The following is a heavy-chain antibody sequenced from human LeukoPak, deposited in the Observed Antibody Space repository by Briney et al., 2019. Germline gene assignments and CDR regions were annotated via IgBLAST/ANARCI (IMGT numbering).Heavy chain of an antibody. CDR1: GFTFSSYG. V-gene: IGHV3-30*18. J-gene: IGHJ4*02. CDR2: ISYDGSNK. D-gene: IGHD1-26*01. CDR3: AKALIAWELQYSFDY. Sequence: GRALRLSCAASGFTFSSYGMHWVRQAPGKGLEWVAVISYDGSNKYYADSVKGRFTISRDNSKNTLYLQMNSLRAEDTAVYYCAKALIAWELQYSFDYWGQGTLVTVSS.